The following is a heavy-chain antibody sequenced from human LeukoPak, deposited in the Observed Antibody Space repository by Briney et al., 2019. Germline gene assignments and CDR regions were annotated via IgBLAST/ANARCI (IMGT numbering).Heavy chain of an antibody. D-gene: IGHD6-19*01. CDR2: INEDGSNK. CDR3: TRVVVAVPGYFDYFDF. Sequence: PGGSLRLSCAASGFTFSNYYMRWIRQAPGKGLEWVANINEDGSNKWHLGSVKGRSTVSRDNAKNSLYLQMNSLRAEDTAVYYCTRVVVAVPGYFDYFDFWGQGAQVTVSS. CDR1: GFTFSNYY. V-gene: IGHV3-7*01. J-gene: IGHJ4*02.